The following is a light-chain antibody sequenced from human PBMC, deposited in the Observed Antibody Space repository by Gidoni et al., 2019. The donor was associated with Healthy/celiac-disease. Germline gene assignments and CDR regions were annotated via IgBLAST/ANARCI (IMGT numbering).Light chain of an antibody. CDR2: WAS. Sequence: IVMTQSPDSLAVSLGERATINCKSSQSVLYSSNNKNYLAWYQQKPGQPPKLLIYWASTRESGVPDRFSGSGSGTDFTLTISSLQAEDVAVYYCQQYYSTAQTFXXXTKVEIK. CDR3: QQYYSTAQT. J-gene: IGKJ1*01. CDR1: QSVLYSSNNKNY. V-gene: IGKV4-1*01.